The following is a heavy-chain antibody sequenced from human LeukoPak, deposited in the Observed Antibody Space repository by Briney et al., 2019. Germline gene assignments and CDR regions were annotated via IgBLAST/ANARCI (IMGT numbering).Heavy chain of an antibody. Sequence: SETLSLTCEVSNYPITSDYYWVWIRKRPGQGLEWIGQIFHSGIAHYNPSLKSRVTMSVDTSRSQFSVNLNSVTAADTAVYYCARAGFGTAYNRFYYYMDVWGKGTTVTVSS. CDR3: ARAGFGTAYNRFYYYMDV. D-gene: IGHD3-16*01. V-gene: IGHV4-38-2*01. J-gene: IGHJ6*03. CDR1: NYPITSDYY. CDR2: IFHSGIA.